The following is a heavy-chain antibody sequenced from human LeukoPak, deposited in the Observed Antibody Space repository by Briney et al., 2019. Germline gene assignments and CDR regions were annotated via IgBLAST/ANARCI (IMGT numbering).Heavy chain of an antibody. CDR1: GYTFTSYG. CDR3: ASCSTSCQCSYYYYYGMDV. D-gene: IGHD2-2*01. CDR2: ISAYNGNT. Sequence: ASVKVSCKASGYTFTSYGISWVRQAPGQGLEWMGWISAYNGNTNYAQKLQGRVTMTTDTSTSTAYMELRSLRSGDAAVYYCASCSTSCQCSYYYYYGMDVWGQGTTVTVSS. J-gene: IGHJ6*02. V-gene: IGHV1-18*01.